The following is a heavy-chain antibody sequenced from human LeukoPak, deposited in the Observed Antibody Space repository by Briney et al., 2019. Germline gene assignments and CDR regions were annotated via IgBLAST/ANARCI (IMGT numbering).Heavy chain of an antibody. CDR1: GYTFTSYG. V-gene: IGHV1-18*01. J-gene: IGHJ5*02. CDR3: ARDYVDGDCSSTSCYPWFDP. CDR2: ISAYNGNT. Sequence: GASVKVSCKASGYTFTSYGISWVRQAPGQGLVWMGWISAYNGNTNYAQKLQGRVTMTTDTSTSTAYMELRSLRSDDTAVYYCARDYVDGDCSSTSCYPWFDPWGQGTLVTVSS. D-gene: IGHD2-2*01.